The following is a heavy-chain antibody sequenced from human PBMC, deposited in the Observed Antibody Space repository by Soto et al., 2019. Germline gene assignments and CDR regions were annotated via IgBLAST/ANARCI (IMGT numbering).Heavy chain of an antibody. CDR3: ARGDYDFWSGYLISNFDY. D-gene: IGHD3-3*01. CDR2: ISSSSSTI. Sequence: GGSLRLSCAASGFTFSSYSMNWVRQAPGKGLEWVSYISSSSSTIYYADSVKGRFTISRDNAKNSLYLQMNSLRDEDTAVYYCARGDYDFWSGYLISNFDYWGQGTLVTVSS. CDR1: GFTFSSYS. V-gene: IGHV3-48*02. J-gene: IGHJ4*02.